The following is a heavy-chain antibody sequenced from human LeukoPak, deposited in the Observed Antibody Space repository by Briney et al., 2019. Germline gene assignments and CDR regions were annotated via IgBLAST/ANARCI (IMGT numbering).Heavy chain of an antibody. V-gene: IGHV4-34*01. D-gene: IGHD2-2*02. CDR2: INHSGST. J-gene: IGHJ6*02. CDR3: ARGVVVPAAIPPAYYYGMDV. CDR1: GGSFSGYY. Sequence: SETLSLTCAVYGGSFSGYYWSWIRQPPGKGLEWIGEINHSGSTNYNPSLESRVTISVDTSKNQFSLKLSSVTAADTAVYYCARGVVVPAAIPPAYYYGMDVWGQGTTVTVSS.